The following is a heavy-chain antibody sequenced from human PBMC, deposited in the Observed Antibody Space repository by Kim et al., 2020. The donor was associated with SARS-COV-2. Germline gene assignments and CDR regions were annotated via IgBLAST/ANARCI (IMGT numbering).Heavy chain of an antibody. J-gene: IGHJ4*02. V-gene: IGHV3-53*01. D-gene: IGHD2-21*02. Sequence: STYYADSVKGRFPISRDNSKNTLYLQMNSLRDEDTAVYYCARDYGGNSGWGQGTLVTVSS. CDR2: ST. CDR3: ARDYGGNSG.